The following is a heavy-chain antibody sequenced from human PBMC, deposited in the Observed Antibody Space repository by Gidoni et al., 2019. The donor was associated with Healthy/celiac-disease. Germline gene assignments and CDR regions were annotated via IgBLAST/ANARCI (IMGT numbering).Heavy chain of an antibody. CDR1: GFTFSSYA. CDR3: ARDGGRTVDGMDV. Sequence: QVQLVESGGGVVQPGRSLRLSCAASGFTFSSYARHWVRQAPGKGLEWVAVISYDGSNKYYADSVKGRFTISRDNSKNTLYLQMNSLRAEDTAVYYCARDGGRTVDGMDVWGQGTTVTVSS. CDR2: ISYDGSNK. D-gene: IGHD3-16*01. J-gene: IGHJ6*02. V-gene: IGHV3-30-3*01.